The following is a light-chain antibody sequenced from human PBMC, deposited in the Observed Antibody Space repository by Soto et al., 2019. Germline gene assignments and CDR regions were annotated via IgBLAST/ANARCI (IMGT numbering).Light chain of an antibody. V-gene: IGKV3-20*01. CDR2: TAS. J-gene: IGKJ2*01. CDR3: QHYESSLPSYT. Sequence: EIVLTQSPGTLSLSPGERATPSCRASQSLASNYLAWYQQKPGQAPRLLIYTASTRATGIPDRFSGSGSGTDFTLTISRLEPEDFAVYYCQHYESSLPSYTFGQGTKLEVK. CDR1: QSLASNY.